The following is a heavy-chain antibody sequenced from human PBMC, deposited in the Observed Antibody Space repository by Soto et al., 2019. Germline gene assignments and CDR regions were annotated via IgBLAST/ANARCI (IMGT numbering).Heavy chain of an antibody. CDR2: ISAYNGNT. CDR3: AREVYYYDSSGPRVLWFFDY. CDR1: GYTFTSYG. Sequence: AASVKVSCKASGYTFTSYGISWVRQAPGQGLEWMGWISAYNGNTNYAQKLQGRVTMTTDTSTSTAYMELRSLRSDDTAVYYCAREVYYYDSSGPRVLWFFDYWGQGTLVTVSS. V-gene: IGHV1-18*01. J-gene: IGHJ4*02. D-gene: IGHD3-22*01.